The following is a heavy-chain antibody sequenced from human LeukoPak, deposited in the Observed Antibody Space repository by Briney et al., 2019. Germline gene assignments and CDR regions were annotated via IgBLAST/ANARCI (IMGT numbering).Heavy chain of an antibody. J-gene: IGHJ4*02. Sequence: SETLSLTCAVYGGSFSGYYWSWIRQPPGKGLEWIGEINHSGSTNYNPSLKSRVTISVDTSKNQFSLKLSSVTAADTAVYYCARVRCSSCVPDDWGQGTLVTVSS. V-gene: IGHV4-34*01. CDR3: ARVRCSSCVPDD. D-gene: IGHD6-6*01. CDR1: GGSFSGYY. CDR2: INHSGST.